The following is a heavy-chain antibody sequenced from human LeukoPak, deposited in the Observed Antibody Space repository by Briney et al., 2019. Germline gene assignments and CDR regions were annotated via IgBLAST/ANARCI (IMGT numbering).Heavy chain of an antibody. D-gene: IGHD2-2*01. CDR2: ISSSGNYI. V-gene: IGHV3-21*01. CDR3: TRDESRSISCYAQ. CDR1: GFTFSSYG. J-gene: IGHJ4*02. Sequence: GGSLRLSRAASGFTFSSYGMHWVRQAPGKGLEWVSSISSSGNYIYYADSVKGRFTVSRDNAENSVFLQMNSLRAEDTAVYYCTRDESRSISCYAQWGQGTLVTASS.